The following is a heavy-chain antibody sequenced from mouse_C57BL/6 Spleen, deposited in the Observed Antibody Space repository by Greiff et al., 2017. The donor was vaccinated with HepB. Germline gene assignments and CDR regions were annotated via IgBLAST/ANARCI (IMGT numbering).Heavy chain of an antibody. CDR2: IDPSDSET. CDR3: ARRLTGYYFDY. CDR1: GYTFTSYW. Sequence: QVQLQQPGAELVRPGSSVKLSCKASGYTFTSYWMHWVKQRPIQGLEWIGNIDPSDSETHYNQKFKDKATLTVDKSSSTAYMQLSSLTSEDSAVYYCARRLTGYYFDYWGQGTTLTVSS. J-gene: IGHJ2*01. D-gene: IGHD4-1*01. V-gene: IGHV1-52*01.